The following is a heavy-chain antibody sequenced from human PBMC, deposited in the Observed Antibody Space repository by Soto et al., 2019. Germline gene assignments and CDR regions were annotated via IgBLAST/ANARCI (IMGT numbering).Heavy chain of an antibody. J-gene: IGHJ4*02. V-gene: IGHV3-30-3*01. CDR1: GFIFSNYA. Sequence: QVLLVESGGGVVQPGRSLRLSCAASGFIFSNYAMNWVRQAPGKGLEWVAGVSNDGSDKYYADSVKGRFTISRDHSNNTLYLQMNSLRGDDTAVYYCARVQGIGGWYPLDYWGQGTLVIVSS. CDR3: ARVQGIGGWYPLDY. D-gene: IGHD6-19*01. CDR2: VSNDGSDK.